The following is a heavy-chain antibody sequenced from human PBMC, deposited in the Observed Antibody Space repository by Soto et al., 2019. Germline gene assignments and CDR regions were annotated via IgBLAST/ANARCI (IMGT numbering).Heavy chain of an antibody. CDR2: IYWDDDK. D-gene: IGHD3-3*01. CDR1: GFSLSTSGVG. V-gene: IGHV2-5*02. J-gene: IGHJ4*02. Sequence: QITLKESGPTLVKPTQTLTLTCTFSGFSLSTSGVGVGWIRQPPGKALEWLALIYWDDDKRYSPSLKSRLTITKYTSKNQVVLTMTNMDPVDTATYYCAHSQPVLRFFEWLSPSPDFDYWGQGTLVTVSS. CDR3: AHSQPVLRFFEWLSPSPDFDY.